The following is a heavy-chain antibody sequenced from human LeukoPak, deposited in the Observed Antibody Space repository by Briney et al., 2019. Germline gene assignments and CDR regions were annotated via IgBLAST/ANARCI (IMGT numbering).Heavy chain of an antibody. V-gene: IGHV3-48*04. J-gene: IGHJ4*02. CDR1: GFTFNVYN. CDR3: AREDCSGGSCYGYYFDY. CDR2: ISSGSTTI. Sequence: PGGSLRLSCAASGFTFNVYNMNWVRQAPGKGLEWVSYISSGSTTIYYADSVKGRFTISRDNAKNSLYLQMNSLRAEDTAVYYCAREDCSGGSCYGYYFDYWGQGTLVTVSS. D-gene: IGHD2-15*01.